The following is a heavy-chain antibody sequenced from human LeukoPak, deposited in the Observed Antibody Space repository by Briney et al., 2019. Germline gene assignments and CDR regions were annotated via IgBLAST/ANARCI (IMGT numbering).Heavy chain of an antibody. CDR2: LSYDGSDK. Sequence: SGGSLRLSCAASRFIFSSYAMHWVRQAPGKGLEWVAVLSYDGSDKYYADSVKGRFTISRDNSRNTLYLQMNTLRAEDTAVYFCAKSPVSSCRGSFCYPFDYWGQGNLVTVSS. D-gene: IGHD2-15*01. V-gene: IGHV3-30*04. CDR3: AKSPVSSCRGSFCYPFDY. CDR1: RFIFSSYA. J-gene: IGHJ4*02.